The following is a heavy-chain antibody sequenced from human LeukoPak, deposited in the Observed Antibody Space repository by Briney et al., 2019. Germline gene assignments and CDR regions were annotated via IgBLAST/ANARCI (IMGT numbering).Heavy chain of an antibody. V-gene: IGHV3-23*01. CDR1: GFTFSSYA. J-gene: IGHJ4*02. D-gene: IGHD3-22*01. Sequence: GGSLRLSCAASGFTFSSYAMSWVRQAPGKELEWVSAISGSGGSTYYADSVKGRFTISRDNSKNTLYLQMNSLRAEDTAVYYCAKGRYYDSSGYYRYWGQGTLVTVSS. CDR2: ISGSGGST. CDR3: AKGRYYDSSGYYRY.